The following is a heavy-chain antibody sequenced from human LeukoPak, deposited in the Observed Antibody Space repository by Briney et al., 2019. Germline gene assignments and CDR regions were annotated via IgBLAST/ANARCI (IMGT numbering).Heavy chain of an antibody. D-gene: IGHD3-10*01. V-gene: IGHV3-23*01. CDR1: GFTFSSYA. J-gene: IGHJ4*02. CDR2: ISGSGGST. CDR3: ASMPRYGSGSCYNDHFDY. Sequence: PGGSLRLSCAASGFTFSSYAMSWVRQAPGKGLEWVSAISGSGGSTYYADSVKGRFTISRDNSKNTLYLQMNSLRAEDTAVYYCASMPRYGSGSCYNDHFDYWGQGTLVTVSS.